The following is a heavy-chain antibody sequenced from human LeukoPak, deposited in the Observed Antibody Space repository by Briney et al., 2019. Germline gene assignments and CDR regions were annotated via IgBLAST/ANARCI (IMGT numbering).Heavy chain of an antibody. Sequence: GGSLRLSCAASRFTFSSYGMHWVRQAPGKGLEWVAYIQYDGSNEQYADSVKGRFSISRDNSKNTLYLQMNSLRAEDTAVYYCAKDHSSWYYDAFDIWGQGTMVTVSS. D-gene: IGHD6-13*01. J-gene: IGHJ3*02. CDR2: IQYDGSNE. V-gene: IGHV3-30*02. CDR1: RFTFSSYG. CDR3: AKDHSSWYYDAFDI.